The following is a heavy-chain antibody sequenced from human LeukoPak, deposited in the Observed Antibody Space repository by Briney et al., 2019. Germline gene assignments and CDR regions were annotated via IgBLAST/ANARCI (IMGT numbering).Heavy chain of an antibody. Sequence: SETLSLTCTVSGGSISSSSYYWGWVRQPPGKGLEWIGSIYYSGSTYYNPSLKSRVTISVDTSKNQLSLKLSCVTAADTAVYCCAREGAARHMLWFVPWGQGTLVTVSS. D-gene: IGHD6-6*01. J-gene: IGHJ5*02. CDR2: IYYSGST. V-gene: IGHV4-39*07. CDR3: AREGAARHMLWFVP. CDR1: GGSISSSSYY.